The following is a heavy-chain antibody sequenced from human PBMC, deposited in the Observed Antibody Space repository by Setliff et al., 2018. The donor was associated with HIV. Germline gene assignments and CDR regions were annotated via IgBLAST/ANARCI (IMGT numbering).Heavy chain of an antibody. V-gene: IGHV4-30-4*08. Sequence: SETLSLTCTVSGDSITSDNFFWTWIRQNPGKGLEWIGYIYFSGSVTSNPSLKSPLSISVDTSKNQFSLKLSSVTAADTAVYYCARHISSYYYGADTYGGFDPWGQGTLVTVSS. CDR1: GDSITSDNFF. D-gene: IGHD3-10*01. J-gene: IGHJ5*02. CDR3: ARHISSYYYGADTYGGFDP. CDR2: IYFSGSV.